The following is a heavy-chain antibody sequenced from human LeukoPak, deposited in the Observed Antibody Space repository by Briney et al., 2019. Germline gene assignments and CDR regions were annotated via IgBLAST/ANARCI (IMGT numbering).Heavy chain of an antibody. CDR3: AIEGVIWRMDV. Sequence: PGGSLRLSCAVSGFTVTSNYMSWVRQAPGKGLEWVSVVYPGGFTYHADSVKGRFTISRDTSKNTVYLQMNSLRAEDTAVYYCAIEGVIWRMDVWGQGTTVTVSS. D-gene: IGHD2/OR15-2a*01. CDR2: VYPGGFT. V-gene: IGHV3-66*01. J-gene: IGHJ6*02. CDR1: GFTVTSNY.